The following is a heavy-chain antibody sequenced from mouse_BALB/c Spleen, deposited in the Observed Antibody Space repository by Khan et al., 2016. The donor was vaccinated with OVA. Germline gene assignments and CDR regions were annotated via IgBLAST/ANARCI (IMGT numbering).Heavy chain of an antibody. D-gene: IGHD1-1*01. CDR1: GYSFTGYY. CDR3: AIYNGYFDV. CDR2: FNPNNGGT. V-gene: IGHV1-26*01. J-gene: IGHJ1*01. Sequence: IQLVQSGPDLVKPGASMKISCTASGYSFTGYYIHWVKQSHGKSLEWIGRFNPNNGGTSYNPKFKGQAILTVDKSSNTAYMQLRSLTSEDSAVYSCAIYNGYFDVWGEGTTVTVSS.